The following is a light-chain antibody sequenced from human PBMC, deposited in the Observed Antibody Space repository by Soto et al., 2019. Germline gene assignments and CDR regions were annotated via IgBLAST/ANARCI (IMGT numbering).Light chain of an antibody. CDR1: QSISINY. J-gene: IGKJ4*01. V-gene: IGKV3-20*01. CDR2: SSS. Sequence: EIVLTQSPGTLSLSPGDRATLSCRASQSISINYLAWFQQKPGQAPRLLIYSSSSRATGIPDRFSGSGSGTDFTLTISSLEPEDFAVYNCQQYGSSPLTFGGGTKVDIK. CDR3: QQYGSSPLT.